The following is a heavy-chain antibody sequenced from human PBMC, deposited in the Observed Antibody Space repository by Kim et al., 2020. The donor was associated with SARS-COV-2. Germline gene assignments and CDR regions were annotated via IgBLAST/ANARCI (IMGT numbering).Heavy chain of an antibody. D-gene: IGHD6-13*01. Sequence: ESVEGRFTISRYNSKNPLYLQMNSLRDENTAVYYCAKAAGQQLVHYYFDYWGQGTLVTVSS. J-gene: IGHJ4*02. V-gene: IGHV3-23*01. CDR3: AKAAGQQLVHYYFDY.